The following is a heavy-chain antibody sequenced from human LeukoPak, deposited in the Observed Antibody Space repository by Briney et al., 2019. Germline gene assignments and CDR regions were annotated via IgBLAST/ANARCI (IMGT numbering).Heavy chain of an antibody. CDR3: ARVGGYCSSTSCLYYFDY. CDR1: GGSFSGYY. Sequence: SETLSLTCAVYGGSFSGYYWSWIRQPPGKGLEWIGEINHSGSTNSNPSLKSRVTISVDTSKNQFSLKLSSVTAADTAVYYCARVGGYCSSTSCLYYFDYWGQGTLVTVSS. D-gene: IGHD2-2*01. J-gene: IGHJ4*02. CDR2: INHSGST. V-gene: IGHV4-34*01.